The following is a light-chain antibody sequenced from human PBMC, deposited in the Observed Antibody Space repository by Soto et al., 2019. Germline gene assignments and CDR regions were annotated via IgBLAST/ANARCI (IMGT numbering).Light chain of an antibody. CDR3: CSHTSSSILL. J-gene: IGLJ2*01. CDR1: SSDIGAYNY. CDR2: KVS. Sequence: QSALTQPASVSGSPGQSITISCTGSSSDIGAYNYVSWYQQHTGRVPKLIIYKVSNRPSGVSSRFSGSKSGNTASLTIFGLQAEDEADYYCCSHTSSSILLFGGGTKVTVL. V-gene: IGLV2-14*01.